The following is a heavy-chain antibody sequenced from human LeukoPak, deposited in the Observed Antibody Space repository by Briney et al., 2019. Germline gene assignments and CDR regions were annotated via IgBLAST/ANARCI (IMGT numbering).Heavy chain of an antibody. J-gene: IGHJ4*02. Sequence: SETLSLTCTVSGGSTSSYYWSWIRQPAGKGLEWIGRMYSSGNTNYNPSLKSRVTMSVDTSKNQFSLKLSSVTAADTAVYYCAREYSSDRYFDYWGQGTLVTVSS. CDR2: MYSSGNT. CDR3: AREYSSDRYFDY. CDR1: GGSTSSYY. V-gene: IGHV4-4*07. D-gene: IGHD6-19*01.